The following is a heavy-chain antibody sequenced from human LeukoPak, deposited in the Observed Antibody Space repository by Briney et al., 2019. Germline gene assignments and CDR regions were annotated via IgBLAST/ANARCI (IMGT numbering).Heavy chain of an antibody. D-gene: IGHD3-22*01. CDR1: GGSFSGYY. Sequence: SEILSLTCAVYGGSFSGYYWSWIRQPPGKGLEWIGEINHSGSTNYNPSLESRVTISVDTSKNQFSLNLSSVTAADTAVYYCARASQYYYDSSGYPLFDYWGQGTLVTVSS. J-gene: IGHJ4*02. CDR2: INHSGST. CDR3: ARASQYYYDSSGYPLFDY. V-gene: IGHV4-34*01.